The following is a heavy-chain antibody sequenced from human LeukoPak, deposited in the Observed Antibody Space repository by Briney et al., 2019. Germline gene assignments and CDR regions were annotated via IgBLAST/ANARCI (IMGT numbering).Heavy chain of an antibody. D-gene: IGHD4/OR15-4a*01. CDR2: IGGSGASI. CDR1: GFTFSSYA. CDR3: AKDDYASSPYFFQY. V-gene: IGHV3-23*01. J-gene: IGHJ1*01. Sequence: GGSLRLSCAASGFTFSSYAMSWVRQAPGQGLEWVSTIGGSGASIYYADSVKGRFTISRDNSKNTMYLQMNSLRAEDTALYYCAKDDYASSPYFFQYWGQGTLVTVSS.